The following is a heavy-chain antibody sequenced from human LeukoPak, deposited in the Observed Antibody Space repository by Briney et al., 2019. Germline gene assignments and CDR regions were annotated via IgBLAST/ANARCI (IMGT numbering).Heavy chain of an antibody. CDR3: ARDLIRALMATVTTFDY. D-gene: IGHD4-17*01. J-gene: IGHJ4*02. Sequence: PGGSLRLSCAASGFTFSSYAMHWVRQAPGKGLEWVAVISYDGSNKYYADSVKGRFTISRDNSKNTLYLQMNSLRPEDTAVYYCARDLIRALMATVTTFDYWGQGTLVTVTS. CDR2: ISYDGSNK. V-gene: IGHV3-30-3*01. CDR1: GFTFSSYA.